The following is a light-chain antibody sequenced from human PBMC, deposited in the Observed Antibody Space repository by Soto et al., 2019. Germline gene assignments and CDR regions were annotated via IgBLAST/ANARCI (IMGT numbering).Light chain of an antibody. J-gene: IGLJ1*01. CDR1: SSDVGGHNY. CDR3: SPYTSSSTYV. CDR2: EVG. V-gene: IGLV2-14*01. Sequence: QSVLTQPASVSGSPEQSITISCTGTSSDVGGHNYVSWYQQHPGRVPKLMIYEVGNRPSGVSNRFSGSKSGNTASLTISGLQTEDEADYYCSPYTSSSTYVFGTGTKGTVL.